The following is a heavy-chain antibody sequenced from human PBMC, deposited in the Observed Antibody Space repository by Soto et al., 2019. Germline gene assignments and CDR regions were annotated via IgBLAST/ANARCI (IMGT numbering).Heavy chain of an antibody. J-gene: IGHJ4*02. V-gene: IGHV3-23*01. CDR2: VSANGQGI. CDR1: GFTFSSSA. D-gene: IGHD3-10*01. CDR3: AKDRHYPRDYFHY. Sequence: GGSLRLSCAASGFTFSSSAISWVRQAPGKGLEWVSAVSANGQGIYYADSVRGRFTISRDNSKNTVFLHMDSLSAEDTAVYYCAKDRHYPRDYFHYWGQGTLVTVSS.